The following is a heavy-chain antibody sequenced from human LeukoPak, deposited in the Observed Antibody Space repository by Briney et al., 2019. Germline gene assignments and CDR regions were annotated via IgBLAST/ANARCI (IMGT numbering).Heavy chain of an antibody. Sequence: SETLSLTCTVSGGSISSYYWSWIRQPPGKGLEWIGYIYYSGSTNYNPSLKSRVTISVDTSKNQFSLKLSSVTAADTAVYYCARAGTLTSFDPWAREPWSPSPQ. J-gene: IGHJ5*02. D-gene: IGHD3-9*01. CDR2: IYYSGST. V-gene: IGHV4-59*01. CDR1: GGSISSYY. CDR3: ARAGTLTSFDP.